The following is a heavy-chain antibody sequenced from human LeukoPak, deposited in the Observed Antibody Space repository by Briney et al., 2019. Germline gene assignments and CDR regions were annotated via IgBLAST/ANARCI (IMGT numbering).Heavy chain of an antibody. Sequence: ASVKVSCKASGGTFSSYAISWVRQAPGQGLEWMGGIIPIFGTANYAQKFQGRVTITADKSTSTAYMELSSLRSEDTAVYYCARGYDFWSGYTYWGQGTLVTVSS. D-gene: IGHD3-3*01. CDR2: IIPIFGTA. CDR3: ARGYDFWSGYTY. J-gene: IGHJ4*02. V-gene: IGHV1-69*06. CDR1: GGTFSSYA.